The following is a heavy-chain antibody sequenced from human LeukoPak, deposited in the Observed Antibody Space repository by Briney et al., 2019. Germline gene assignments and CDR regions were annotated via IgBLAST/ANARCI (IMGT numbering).Heavy chain of an antibody. CDR2: IYYSGST. Sequence: PSETLSLTCTVSGGSISSYYWSWIRQPPGKGLEWIGYIYYSGSTNYNPSLKSRVTMSVDTSKNQFSLKLSSVTAADTAVYYCARDRALWYDYGILDYWGQGTLVTVSS. D-gene: IGHD4-17*01. CDR1: GGSISSYY. J-gene: IGHJ4*02. V-gene: IGHV4-59*12. CDR3: ARDRALWYDYGILDY.